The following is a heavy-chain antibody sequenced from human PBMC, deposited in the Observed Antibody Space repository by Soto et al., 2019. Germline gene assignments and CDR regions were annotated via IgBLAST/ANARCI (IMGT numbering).Heavy chain of an antibody. J-gene: IGHJ4*02. CDR2: IRSKAYNYAT. CDR1: EFTFSGSA. CDR3: TRSPSRSITVAITFDY. D-gene: IGHD6-19*01. Sequence: GGSLRLSCAASEFTFSGSAIHWVRQASGKGLEWVGRIRSKAYNYATAYAASVKGRFTVSRDDSNNTAYLQMNSLQTEDTAFYYCTRSPSRSITVAITFDYWGQGTLVTVSS. V-gene: IGHV3-73*01.